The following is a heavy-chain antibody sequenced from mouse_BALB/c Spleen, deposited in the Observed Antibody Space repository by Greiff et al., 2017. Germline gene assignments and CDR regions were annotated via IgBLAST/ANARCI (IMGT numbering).Heavy chain of an antibody. J-gene: IGHJ4*01. CDR1: GYTFTSYW. Sequence: VQLQQSGAELAKPGASVKMSCKASGYTFTSYWMHWVKQRPGQGLEWIGYINPSTGYTEYNQKFKDKATLTADKSSSTAYMQLSSLTSEDSAVYYCASYYYYAMDYWGQGTSVTVSS. CDR2: INPSTGYT. V-gene: IGHV1-7*01. CDR3: ASYYYYAMDY. D-gene: IGHD1-1*01.